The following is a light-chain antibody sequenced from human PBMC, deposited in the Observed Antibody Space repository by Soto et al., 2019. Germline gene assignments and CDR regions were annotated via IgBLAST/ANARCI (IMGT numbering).Light chain of an antibody. V-gene: IGLV1-44*01. Sequence: QSVLTQPPSESGAPGQRVTICCSGSSSNIGSNSVNWYQQVAGTAPKLLIYGNNQRPSGVPHRFSDSKSGTSASLAISGLQSEDEADYYCSTWDDSLDGVVFGGGTKLTVL. CDR2: GNN. CDR3: STWDDSLDGVV. CDR1: SSNIGSNS. J-gene: IGLJ2*01.